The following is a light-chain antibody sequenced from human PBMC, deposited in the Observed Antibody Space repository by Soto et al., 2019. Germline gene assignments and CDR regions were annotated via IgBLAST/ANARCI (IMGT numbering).Light chain of an antibody. V-gene: IGKV1-39*01. J-gene: IGKJ5*01. CDR1: QSINSY. CDR2: AAT. CDR3: QQLFDSPIT. Sequence: DIQMTQSPSSLSASVGDRVTITCRASQSINSYLNWYQEEPGKAPKFLIYAATSLQRGVPSRFSGSGSGTDFTLTISSLQPEDFATYYCQQLFDSPITFGQGTRLEIK.